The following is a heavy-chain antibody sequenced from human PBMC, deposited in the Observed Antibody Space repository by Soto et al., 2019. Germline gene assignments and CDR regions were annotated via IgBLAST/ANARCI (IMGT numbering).Heavy chain of an antibody. CDR1: GFTFSSYA. J-gene: IGHJ4*02. D-gene: IGHD3-9*01. V-gene: IGHV3-23*01. Sequence: GGSLRLSCAASGFTFSSYAMSWVRQAPGKGLEWVSAISGSGGSTYYADSVKGRFTISRDNSKNTLYLQMNSLRAEDTAVYYCAKDLYFDWLCYSDYWGQGTLVTVSS. CDR2: ISGSGGST. CDR3: AKDLYFDWLCYSDY.